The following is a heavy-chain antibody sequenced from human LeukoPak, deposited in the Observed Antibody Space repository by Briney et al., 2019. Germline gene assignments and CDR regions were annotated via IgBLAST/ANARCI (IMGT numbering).Heavy chain of an antibody. D-gene: IGHD3-9*01. Sequence: GGSLRLSCAASGFTFSSYGIHWVRQAPGKGLEWVAVISYDGSNKYYADSVKGRFTISRDNSKNTLYLQMNSLRAEDTAVYYCAKTGGRYFDWSKAFDLWGRGTLVTVSS. CDR3: AKTGGRYFDWSKAFDL. J-gene: IGHJ2*01. V-gene: IGHV3-30*18. CDR2: ISYDGSNK. CDR1: GFTFSSYG.